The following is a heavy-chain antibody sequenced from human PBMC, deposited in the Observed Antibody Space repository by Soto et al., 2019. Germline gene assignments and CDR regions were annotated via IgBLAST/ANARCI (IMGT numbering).Heavy chain of an antibody. CDR2: IIPIFGTA. D-gene: IGHD2-8*01. J-gene: IGHJ5*02. CDR3: AREYCTNGVCRLFDP. V-gene: IGHV1-69*13. Sequence: SVKVSCKASGGTFSSYAISWVRQAPGQGLEWMGGIIPIFGTANYAQKFQGRVTITADESTSTAYMELSSLRSEDTAVYYCAREYCTNGVCRLFDPWGQGTLVTVSS. CDR1: GGTFSSYA.